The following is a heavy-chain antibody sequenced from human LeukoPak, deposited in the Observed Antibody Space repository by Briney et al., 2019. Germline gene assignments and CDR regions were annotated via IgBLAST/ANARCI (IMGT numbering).Heavy chain of an antibody. V-gene: IGHV3-33*01. CDR2: IWIDGSNK. CDR1: GFTFSNYG. J-gene: IGHJ3*02. Sequence: GGSLRLSCAASGFTFSNYGMHWVRQAPGKGLEWVADIWIDGSNKYYADSVKGRFTISRDNSKNTLYMQMNSLRAEETAVYYCARDRLGYCSGGSCYSAYDGFDIWGQGTMVTVSS. CDR3: ARDRLGYCSGGSCYSAYDGFDI. D-gene: IGHD2-15*01.